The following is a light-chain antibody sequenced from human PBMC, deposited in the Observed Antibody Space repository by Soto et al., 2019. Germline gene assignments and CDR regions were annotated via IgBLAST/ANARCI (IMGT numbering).Light chain of an antibody. V-gene: IGKV1-5*03. CDR2: KAS. CDR1: QSISSW. CDR3: QQYNSYSLT. J-gene: IGKJ4*01. Sequence: DIQMSQSPSTLSASVGDRVTITCRASQSISSWLAWYQQKPGKAPKLLIYKASSLESGVPSRFSGSGSGTEFTLTISSLQPDDFATYYCQQYNSYSLTFGGGTKVEIK.